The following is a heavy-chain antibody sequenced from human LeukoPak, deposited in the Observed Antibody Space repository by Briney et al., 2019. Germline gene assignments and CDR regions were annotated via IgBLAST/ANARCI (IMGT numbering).Heavy chain of an antibody. CDR2: ISYDGSNK. V-gene: IGHV3-30*18. CDR1: GFTFSSYG. Sequence: GGSLRLSCAASGFTFSSYGMHWVRQAPGKGLEWVAVISYDGSNKYYADSVKGRFTISRDNSKNTLYLQMNSLRAEDAAVYYCAKGITMIVRGCVDYWGQGTLVTVSS. J-gene: IGHJ4*02. CDR3: AKGITMIVRGCVDY. D-gene: IGHD3-22*01.